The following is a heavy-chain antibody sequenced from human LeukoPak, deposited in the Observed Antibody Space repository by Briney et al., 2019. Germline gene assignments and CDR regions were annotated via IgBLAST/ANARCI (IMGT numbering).Heavy chain of an antibody. Sequence: GGSLRLSCAASGFTFSTYSINWVRQAPGKGLEWVSSISSSGSYIYYAASVKGRFTISRENAKNSLYLQMNSLRADDTAVYYCARGRDAGYFDWLIDYWGQGTLVTVSS. CDR2: ISSSGSYI. V-gene: IGHV3-21*01. CDR3: ARGRDAGYFDWLIDY. D-gene: IGHD3-9*01. J-gene: IGHJ4*02. CDR1: GFTFSTYS.